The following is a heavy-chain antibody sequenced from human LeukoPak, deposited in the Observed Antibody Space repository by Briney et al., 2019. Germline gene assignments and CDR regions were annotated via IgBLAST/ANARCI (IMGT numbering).Heavy chain of an antibody. J-gene: IGHJ5*02. CDR3: ARGESYYDFWSGYPPRWFDP. CDR2: INHSGST. Sequence: SETLSLTCAVYGGSFSGYYWSWIRQPPGKWLEWIGEINHSGSTNYNPSLKSRVTISVDTSKNQFSLKLSSVTAADTAVYYCARGESYYDFWSGYPPRWFDPWGQGTLVTVSS. CDR1: GGSFSGYY. V-gene: IGHV4-34*01. D-gene: IGHD3-3*01.